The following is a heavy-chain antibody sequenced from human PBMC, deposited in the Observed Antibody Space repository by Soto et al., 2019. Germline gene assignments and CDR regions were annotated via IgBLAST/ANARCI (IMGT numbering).Heavy chain of an antibody. V-gene: IGHV3-30-3*01. D-gene: IGHD4-17*01. Sequence: QVQLVESGGGVVQPGRSLSLSCAASGFTFSSYAMHWVRQAPGKGLEWVAVISYDGSNKYYADSVKGRFTISRDNSKNTLYLQMNSLRAEDTAVYYCARDQESRGLYYYYYYGMDVWGQGTTVTVSS. CDR1: GFTFSSYA. CDR3: ARDQESRGLYYYYYYGMDV. CDR2: ISYDGSNK. J-gene: IGHJ6*02.